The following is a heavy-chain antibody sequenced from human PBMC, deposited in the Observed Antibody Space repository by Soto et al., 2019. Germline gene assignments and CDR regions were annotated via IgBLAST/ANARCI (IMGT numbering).Heavy chain of an antibody. CDR1: GSTFSSYA. Sequence: GGSLRLSCAASGSTFSSYAMSWVRQAPGKGLEWVSAISASGGNPYYANSVRGRFTISRDTSKNTLYLQMDTLGAEDTAVYYCAKDNCGDCYSPASDIWGQGTMVTVSS. CDR2: ISASGGNP. J-gene: IGHJ3*02. CDR3: AKDNCGDCYSPASDI. D-gene: IGHD2-21*02. V-gene: IGHV3-23*01.